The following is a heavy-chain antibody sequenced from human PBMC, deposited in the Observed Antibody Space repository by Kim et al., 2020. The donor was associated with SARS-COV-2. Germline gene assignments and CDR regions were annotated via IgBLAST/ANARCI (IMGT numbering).Heavy chain of an antibody. CDR1: GYTFTSYD. CDR3: ARGHVVVVVAATDAFDI. D-gene: IGHD2-15*01. V-gene: IGHV1-8*01. J-gene: IGHJ3*02. CDR2: MNPNSGNT. Sequence: ASVKVSCKASGYTFTSYDINWVRQATGQGLEWMGWMNPNSGNTGYAQKFQGRVTMTRNTSISTAYMELSSLRSEDTAVYYCARGHVVVVVAATDAFDIWGQGTMVTVSS.